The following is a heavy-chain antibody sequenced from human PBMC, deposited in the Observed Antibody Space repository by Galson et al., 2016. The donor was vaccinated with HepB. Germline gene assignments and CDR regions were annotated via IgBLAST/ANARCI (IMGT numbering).Heavy chain of an antibody. Sequence: SETLSLTCNVSNGSIGFFYWSWIRQPAGKGLEWIGRIYHSGNTNFNPSLQSRVTMSIDTSKNQFSLNLRSVTAADTAIYYCARDVGTSGWFLDAFGFWGPGTVVTVSS. J-gene: IGHJ3*01. V-gene: IGHV4-4*07. CDR2: IYHSGNT. CDR3: ARDVGTSGWFLDAFGF. CDR1: NGSIGFFY. D-gene: IGHD6-19*01.